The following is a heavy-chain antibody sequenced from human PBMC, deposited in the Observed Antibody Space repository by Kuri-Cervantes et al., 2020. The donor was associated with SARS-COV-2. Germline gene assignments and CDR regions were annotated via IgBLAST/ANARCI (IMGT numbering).Heavy chain of an antibody. Sequence: SVKVSCKASGGTFSSYAISWVRQAPGQGLEWMGGIIPIFGTANYAQKFQGRVMITADESTSTAYMELSSLRSDDTAVYYCASPLIAAAGRLPSYGMDVWGQGTTVTVSS. CDR3: ASPLIAAAGRLPSYGMDV. CDR2: IIPIFGTA. J-gene: IGHJ6*02. D-gene: IGHD6-13*01. V-gene: IGHV1-69*13. CDR1: GGTFSSYA.